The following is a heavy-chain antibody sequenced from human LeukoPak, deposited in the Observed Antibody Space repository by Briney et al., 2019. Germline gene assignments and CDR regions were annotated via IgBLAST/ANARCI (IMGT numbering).Heavy chain of an antibody. CDR2: ISGSGSGGST. CDR3: AKSGYNRFDY. V-gene: IGHV3-23*01. J-gene: IGHJ4*02. Sequence: PGGSLRLSCAAFGFPFSSSAMSWVRQAPGKGLEWVSSISGSGSGGSTYYADSVKGRFTISRDNSKNTLYLQMNSLIAEDTAVYYCAKSGYNRFDYWGQGTRVTVSS. CDR1: GFPFSSSA. D-gene: IGHD5-24*01.